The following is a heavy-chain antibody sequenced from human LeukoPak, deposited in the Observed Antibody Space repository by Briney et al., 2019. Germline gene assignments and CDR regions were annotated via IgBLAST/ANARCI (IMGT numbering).Heavy chain of an antibody. V-gene: IGHV3-23*01. CDR1: GFTFSSYA. J-gene: IGHJ4*02. CDR2: ISGSGGST. D-gene: IGHD5-12*01. CDR3: AKFPQWLRTKYFDY. Sequence: GSLRLSCAASGFTFSSYAMHWVRQAPGKGLEWVSAISGSGGSTYYADSVKGRFTISRDNSKNTLYLQMNSLRAEDTAVYYCAKFPQWLRTKYFDYWGQGTLVTVSS.